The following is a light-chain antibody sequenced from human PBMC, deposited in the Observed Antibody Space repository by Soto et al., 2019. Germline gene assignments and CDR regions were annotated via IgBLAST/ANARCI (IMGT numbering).Light chain of an antibody. CDR1: SSDVGGYNY. CDR2: DVS. J-gene: IGLJ1*01. CDR3: SSYTSRSIPSV. V-gene: IGLV2-14*01. Sequence: QSVLTQPASVSGSPGQSITISCTGTSSDVGGYNYVSWYQQHPGKAPKLMIYDVSNRPSGVSNRFPGSKSCNTASLTISGLQAEDEVDYSCSSYTSRSIPSVFGTGTKVTAL.